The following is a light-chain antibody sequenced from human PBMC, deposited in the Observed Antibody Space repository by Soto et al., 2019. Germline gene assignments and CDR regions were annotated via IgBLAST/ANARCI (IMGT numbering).Light chain of an antibody. V-gene: IGKV2D-29*02. CDR2: GAS. CDR1: PSLLRSDGKSS. CDR3: MQRIQLPET. J-gene: IGKJ2*01. Sequence: IVMTQTPLSLSVSPGQPASISCKSSPSLLRSDGKSSLYWYLQKPGQSPQLLIYGASTRLSGVPDRFSGSGSGTDFTLKISRVEAEDVGVYYCMQRIQLPETFGQGTKLEIK.